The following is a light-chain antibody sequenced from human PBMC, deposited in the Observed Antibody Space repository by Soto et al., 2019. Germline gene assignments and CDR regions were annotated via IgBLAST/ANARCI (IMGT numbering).Light chain of an antibody. Sequence: DIQMTQSPSSLSASVGDRVTITCPASQAIGNYLTWYQQKPGKAPKLLIYEASNLETGVPSRFSGSGSGTDFTFTSNSLQPEDIATYYCQQYDDVPFTFGGGTKVEIK. CDR1: QAIGNY. V-gene: IGKV1-33*01. CDR3: QQYDDVPFT. J-gene: IGKJ4*01. CDR2: EAS.